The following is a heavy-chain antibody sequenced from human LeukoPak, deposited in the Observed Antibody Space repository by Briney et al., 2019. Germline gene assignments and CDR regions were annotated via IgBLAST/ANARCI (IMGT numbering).Heavy chain of an antibody. CDR3: ATLYGDYVRSDY. V-gene: IGHV1-2*02. CDR2: INPDSGGT. D-gene: IGHD4-17*01. Sequence: GASVKVSCKPSGYMFTGYYIHWVRQAPGQGLEWMGWINPDSGGTKYAQKFQGRVTLTRDTSISTACMELSRLRYDDTAVYYCATLYGDYVRSDYWGQGTLVTVSS. CDR1: GYMFTGYY. J-gene: IGHJ4*02.